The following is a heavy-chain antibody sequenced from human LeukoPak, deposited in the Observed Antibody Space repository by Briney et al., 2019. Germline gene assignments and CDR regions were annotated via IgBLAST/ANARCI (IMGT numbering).Heavy chain of an antibody. J-gene: IGHJ4*02. Sequence: GGSLRLSCAASGFTFSSYWMHWVRQAPGKGLVWVSRIKSDGSSTSYADSVKGRFTISRDNAKNSLYLQMNSLRAEDTAVYYCARDHPFSSFDYWGQGTLVTVSS. CDR3: ARDHPFSSFDY. V-gene: IGHV3-74*01. D-gene: IGHD2/OR15-2a*01. CDR2: IKSDGSST. CDR1: GFTFSSYW.